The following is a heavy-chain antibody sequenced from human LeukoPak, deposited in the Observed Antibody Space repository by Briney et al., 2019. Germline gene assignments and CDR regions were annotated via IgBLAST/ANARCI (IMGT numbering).Heavy chain of an antibody. CDR2: INHSGST. CDR1: GGSFSSYY. D-gene: IGHD3-16*02. V-gene: IGHV4-34*01. Sequence: SETLSLTCAVYGGSFSSYYWSWIRQPPGKGLEWIGEINHSGSTNYNPSLKSRVTISVDTSKNQFSLKLSSVTAADTAVYYCARGKVYDYVWGSYRIPHFDYWGQGTLVTVSS. J-gene: IGHJ4*02. CDR3: ARGKVYDYVWGSYRIPHFDY.